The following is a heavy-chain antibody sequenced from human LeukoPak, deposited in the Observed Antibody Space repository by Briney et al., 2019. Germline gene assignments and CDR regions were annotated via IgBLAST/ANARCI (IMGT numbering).Heavy chain of an antibody. CDR3: ARRAFSSGYYYFDY. CDR2: IYYSGSS. CDR1: GGSISSSAYY. Sequence: SETLSLTCTVSGGSISSSAYYWGWIRQPPGKGLEWIGNIYYSGSSYFKPSLKSRVTTSVDTSKNQFSLKLSSVTAADTAVYYCARRAFSSGYYYFDYWGQGTLVTVSS. J-gene: IGHJ4*02. V-gene: IGHV4-39*01. D-gene: IGHD3-22*01.